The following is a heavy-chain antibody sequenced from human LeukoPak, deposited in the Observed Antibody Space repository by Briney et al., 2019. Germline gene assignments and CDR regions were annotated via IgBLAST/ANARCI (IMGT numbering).Heavy chain of an antibody. CDR2: IYYSGST. CDR3: ARLYDSGLPYGMDV. Sequence: GSLRLSCAGSGFTVSNNYMTWVRQAPGKGLEWIGSIYYSGSTYYNPSLKSRVTISVDTSKNQFSLKLSSVTAADTAVYYCARLYDSGLPYGMDVWGQGTTVTVSS. CDR1: GFTVSNNY. J-gene: IGHJ6*02. V-gene: IGHV4-39*07. D-gene: IGHD3-9*01.